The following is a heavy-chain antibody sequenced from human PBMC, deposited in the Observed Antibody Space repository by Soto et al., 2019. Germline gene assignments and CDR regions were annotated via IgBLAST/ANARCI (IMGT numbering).Heavy chain of an antibody. CDR2: IWYDGSNQ. CDR1: GFTFSSYG. Sequence: ESGGGVVQPGRSLRLSCAASGFTFSSYGMHWVRQAPGKGLEWVAVIWYDGSNQEYADSVKGRFTISRDNSQNTLYLQMNSVRAEDTAVYYCARDFSYGMDVWGQGTTVTVSS. J-gene: IGHJ6*02. CDR3: ARDFSYGMDV. V-gene: IGHV3-33*01.